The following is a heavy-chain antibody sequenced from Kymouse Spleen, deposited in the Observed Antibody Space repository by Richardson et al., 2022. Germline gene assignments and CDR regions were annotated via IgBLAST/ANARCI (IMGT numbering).Heavy chain of an antibody. V-gene: IGHV4-34*01. CDR3: ARGPPTVTNYYYYGMDV. J-gene: IGHJ6*02. CDR2: INHSGST. Sequence: QVQLQQWGAGLLKPSETLSLTCAVYGGSFSGYYWSWIRQPPGKGLEWIGEINHSGSTNYNPSLKSRVTISVDTSKNQFSLKLSSVTAADTAVYYCARGPPTVTNYYYYGMDVWGQGTTVTVSS. D-gene: IGHD4-11,IGHD4-11*01. CDR1: GGSFSGYY.